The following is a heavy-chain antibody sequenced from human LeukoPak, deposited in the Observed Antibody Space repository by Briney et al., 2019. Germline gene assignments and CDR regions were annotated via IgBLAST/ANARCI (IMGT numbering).Heavy chain of an antibody. V-gene: IGHV1-18*01. CDR2: ISPYNGKT. J-gene: IGHJ6*03. D-gene: IGHD6-13*01. CDR3: ARVIAAVRIGASFPGSYYNSYMDV. Sequence: ASVKVSCKVSGYTFNSYGISWVRQAPGQGLEWMGWISPYNGKTNHTQRLQGRVTMTKDTSTSTAYMELRSLRSDDTAIYYCARVIAAVRIGASFPGSYYNSYMDVWGKGTTVTVSS. CDR1: GYTFNSYG.